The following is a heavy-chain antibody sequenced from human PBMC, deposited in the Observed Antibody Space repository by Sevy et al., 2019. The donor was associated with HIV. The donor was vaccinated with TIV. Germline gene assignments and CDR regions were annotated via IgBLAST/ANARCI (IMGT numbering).Heavy chain of an antibody. CDR2: LSFVCGEI. CDR3: AREGCTKPHDY. Sequence: GGSLRLSCAASGFTFSKYSMSWVRQPPGKGLEWVSTLSFVCGEINYADSVKGRFTISGDNSKSSVYLQMNNLRPEDTAVYYCAREGCTKPHDYWGQGSLVTVSS. CDR1: GFTFSKYS. J-gene: IGHJ4*02. D-gene: IGHD2-8*01. V-gene: IGHV3-23*01.